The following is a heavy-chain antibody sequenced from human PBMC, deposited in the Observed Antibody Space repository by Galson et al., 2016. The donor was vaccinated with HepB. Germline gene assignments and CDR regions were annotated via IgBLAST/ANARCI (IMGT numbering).Heavy chain of an antibody. J-gene: IGHJ5*02. V-gene: IGHV4-4*02. CDR3: ARGMYYYDSRETA. D-gene: IGHD3-22*01. CDR1: GASISRGNW. CDR2: VYHSGST. Sequence: TLSLTCAVSGASISRGNWWNWVRQPPGKGLEWIGEVYHSGSTSYNPSLKSRVPISVDKSKNQFSLNLSSVTAADTAVYYCARGMYYYDSRETAWGQGTLVTVSS.